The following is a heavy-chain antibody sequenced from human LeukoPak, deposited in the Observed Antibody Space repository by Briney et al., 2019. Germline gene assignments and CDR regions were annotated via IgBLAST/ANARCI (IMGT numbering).Heavy chain of an antibody. J-gene: IGHJ4*02. CDR3: ARDPLYSSGPISHDF. D-gene: IGHD3-22*01. CDR2: INSNSGVP. V-gene: IGHV1-2*02. CDR1: GYTFIGFY. Sequence: ASVRVSCKASGYTFIGFYIHWVRQAPGQGLEWMGWINSNSGVPNYAQKFQGRVTMTRDTSISTAYIQLSSLRSDGTAVYYCARDPLYSSGPISHDFWGQGTLVTVSS.